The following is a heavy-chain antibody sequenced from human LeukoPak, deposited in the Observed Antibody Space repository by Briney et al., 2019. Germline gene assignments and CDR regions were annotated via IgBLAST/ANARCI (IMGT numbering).Heavy chain of an antibody. CDR2: ISGSGGST. CDR3: AKFVDGYSYGTYYFDY. D-gene: IGHD5-18*01. Sequence: PGGSLRLSCAASGFTFSSYAMSWVRQAPGKGLEWVSAISGSGGSTYYADSVKGRFTISRDNSKNTLYLQMNSLRAEDTAVYYCAKFVDGYSYGTYYFDYWGQGTLVTVSS. V-gene: IGHV3-23*01. CDR1: GFTFSSYA. J-gene: IGHJ4*02.